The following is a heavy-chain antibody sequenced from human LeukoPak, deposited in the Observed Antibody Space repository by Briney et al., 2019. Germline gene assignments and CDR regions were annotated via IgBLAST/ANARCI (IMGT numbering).Heavy chain of an antibody. CDR3: ARDGYNSGYFDY. D-gene: IGHD5-24*01. CDR1: GASISSGGYY. J-gene: IGHJ4*02. V-gene: IGHV4-30-4*01. CDR2: IYYIRST. Sequence: SQTLSLTCTVSGASISSGGYYWNWIRQPPGKGLEWIGYIYYIRSTSYSPSLKSGLTISVDTSKNQFSLKLSSVTAADTAVCYCARDGYNSGYFDYWGQGTLVTVSS.